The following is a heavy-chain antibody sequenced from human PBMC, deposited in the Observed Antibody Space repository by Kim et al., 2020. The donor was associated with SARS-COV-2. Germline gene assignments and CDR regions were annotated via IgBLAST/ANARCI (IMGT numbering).Heavy chain of an antibody. J-gene: IGHJ6*01. CDR1: GFRFGGYA. CDR2: IRTLGAHT. CDR3: ARRNPYYTGTSAPDF. V-gene: IGHV3-23*01. D-gene: IGHD2-2*01. Sequence: GGSLRLSCAASGFRFGGYAMSWVRQALGKGLEWVAGIRTLGAHTLYADSVKGRFTISRDDSSNTLFLQMNSLSAGATALFYCARRNPYYTGTSAPDFWG.